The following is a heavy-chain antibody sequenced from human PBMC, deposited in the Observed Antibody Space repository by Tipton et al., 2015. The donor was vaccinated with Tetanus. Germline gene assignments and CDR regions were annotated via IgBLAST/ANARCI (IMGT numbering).Heavy chain of an antibody. CDR3: ARHVWYSGYESPFDY. V-gene: IGHV4-39*01. J-gene: IGHJ4*02. Sequence: TLSLTCTVSGGSISSSSYYWGWIRQPPGKGLEWIGSIYYSGSTYYNPSLKSRVTISVDTSKNQFSLKLSSVTAADTAVYYCARHVWYSGYESPFDYWGQGTLVTVSS. CDR2: IYYSGST. D-gene: IGHD5-12*01. CDR1: GGSISSSSYY.